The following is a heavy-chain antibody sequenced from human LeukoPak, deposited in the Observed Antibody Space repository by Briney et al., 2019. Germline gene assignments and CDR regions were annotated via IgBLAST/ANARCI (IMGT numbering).Heavy chain of an antibody. CDR3: AKDRTYDDPYSLYDSSGYYYPGIFDY. CDR2: ISGSGGST. V-gene: IGHV3-23*01. CDR1: GFTFSSYA. J-gene: IGHJ4*02. D-gene: IGHD3-22*01. Sequence: GGSLRLSCAASGFTFSSYAMSWVRQAPGKGLEWVSAISGSGGSTYYADSVKGRFTISRDSSKNTLYLQMNSLRAEDTAVYYCAKDRTYDDPYSLYDSSGYYYPGIFDYWGQGTLVTVSS.